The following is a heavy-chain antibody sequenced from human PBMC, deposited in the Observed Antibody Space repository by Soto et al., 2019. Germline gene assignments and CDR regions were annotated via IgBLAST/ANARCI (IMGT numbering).Heavy chain of an antibody. Sequence: QVQLQESGPGLVKPSETLSLTCTVSGGSISSYYWSWIRQPPGKGLEWIGYIYYSGGTNYNPSLKXRVTISVDSSKNPFPLKLSSVTAADTAGYYCARRYGGNLDYGGQGTLVTVSS. J-gene: IGHJ4*02. CDR2: IYYSGGT. V-gene: IGHV4-59*08. CDR3: ARRYGGNLDY. D-gene: IGHD1-26*01. CDR1: GGSISSYY.